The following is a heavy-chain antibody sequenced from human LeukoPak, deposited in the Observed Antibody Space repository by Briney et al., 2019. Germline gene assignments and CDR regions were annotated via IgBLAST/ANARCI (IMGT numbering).Heavy chain of an antibody. CDR3: AKAGEPKQLARHNWFDP. Sequence: GGSLRLSCAASGFTFSSYAMSWVRQAPGKGLEWVSAISGSGGSTYYADSVKGRFTISRDNSKNTLYLQMNSLRAEDTAVYYCAKAGEPKQLARHNWFDPWGQGTLVTVSS. J-gene: IGHJ5*02. V-gene: IGHV3-23*01. CDR1: GFTFSSYA. CDR2: ISGSGGST. D-gene: IGHD6-6*01.